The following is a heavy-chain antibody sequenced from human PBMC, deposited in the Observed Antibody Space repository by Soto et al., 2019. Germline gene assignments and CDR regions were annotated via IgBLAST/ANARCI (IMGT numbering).Heavy chain of an antibody. CDR3: ACRSYGSGVDL. D-gene: IGHD3-10*01. Sequence: QLQLQESGPGLVKPSEALSLTCTVSGGSISSSGHYWGWIRQTPGKGLEWIGNIFYSGGTHYNASFRSRVSISLDSSKTQLSLYVTSVLAADAAVYYCACRSYGSGVDLWGRGTLVTVSS. J-gene: IGHJ5*02. V-gene: IGHV4-39*01. CDR2: IFYSGGT. CDR1: GGSISSSGHY.